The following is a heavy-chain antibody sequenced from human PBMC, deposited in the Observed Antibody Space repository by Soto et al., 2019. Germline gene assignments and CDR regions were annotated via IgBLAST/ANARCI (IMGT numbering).Heavy chain of an antibody. Sequence: SSETLSLTCTVSGGFIKSGGYYWSWIRQQPGKGLEWIGYIFYSGSPYYNPSLKRPVTISVDTSKNQFSLKLNSVTAADTAVYYCARDVDGYPPGYYGMDVWGQGTTVTVSS. V-gene: IGHV4-31*01. D-gene: IGHD6-13*01. CDR2: IFYSGSP. J-gene: IGHJ6*02. CDR1: GGFIKSGGYY. CDR3: ARDVDGYPPGYYGMDV.